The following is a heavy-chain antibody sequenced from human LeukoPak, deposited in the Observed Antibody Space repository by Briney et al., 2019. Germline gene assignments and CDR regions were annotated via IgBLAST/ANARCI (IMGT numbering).Heavy chain of an antibody. CDR1: GYTFTSYY. V-gene: IGHV1-46*01. CDR3: ARDGYDFWSGYLPFDY. D-gene: IGHD3-3*01. Sequence: GASVKVSCKASGYTFTSYYMHWVRQAPGQGLEWMGIINPSGGSTSYAQKFQGRVTMTRDTSTSTVYMELSSLRSEDTAVYYCARDGYDFWSGYLPFDYWGQGTLVTVSS. CDR2: INPSGGST. J-gene: IGHJ4*02.